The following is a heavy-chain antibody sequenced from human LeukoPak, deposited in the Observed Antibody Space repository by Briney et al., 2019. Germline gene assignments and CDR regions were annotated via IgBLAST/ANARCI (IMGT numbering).Heavy chain of an antibody. D-gene: IGHD6-19*01. V-gene: IGHV4-59*12. Sequence: PSETLSLTCTVSGGSISSYYWSWIRQPPGKGLEWIGYIYYSGSTNYNPSLKSRVTISVDTSKNQFSLQLNSVTPEDTAVYYCAGDPGWLDFDYWGQGTLVTVSS. CDR3: AGDPGWLDFDY. CDR1: GGSISSYY. CDR2: IYYSGST. J-gene: IGHJ4*02.